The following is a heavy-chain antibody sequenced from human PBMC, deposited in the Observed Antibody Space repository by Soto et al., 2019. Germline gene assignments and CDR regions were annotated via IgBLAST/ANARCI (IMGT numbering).Heavy chain of an antibody. CDR2: TNPSGGST. CDR1: GYTFTSYY. CDR3: ARDQVIAAAGLHYYYYYGMDV. V-gene: IGHV1-46*01. Sequence: ASVKVSCKASGYTFTSYYMHWVRQAPGQGLEWMGITNPSGGSTSYAQKFQGRVTMTRDTSTSTVYMELSSLRSEDTAVYYCARDQVIAAAGLHYYYYYGMDVWGQGTTAPVS. J-gene: IGHJ6*02. D-gene: IGHD6-13*01.